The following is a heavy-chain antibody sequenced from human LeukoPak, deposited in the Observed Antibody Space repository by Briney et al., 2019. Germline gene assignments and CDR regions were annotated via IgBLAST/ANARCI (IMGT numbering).Heavy chain of an antibody. V-gene: IGHV4-39*07. CDR2: IYHSGST. CDR3: ARDRKYYYHMDV. Sequence: AETLSLTCTVSGGSISSGTYYWGWIRQPPGKGLEWIGSIYHSGSTYYNPSLKSRVTISVDTSKNQFSLKLSSLTAADRAVYYCARDRKYYYHMDVWGKGTTVTVSS. D-gene: IGHD1-14*01. J-gene: IGHJ6*03. CDR1: GGSISSGTYY.